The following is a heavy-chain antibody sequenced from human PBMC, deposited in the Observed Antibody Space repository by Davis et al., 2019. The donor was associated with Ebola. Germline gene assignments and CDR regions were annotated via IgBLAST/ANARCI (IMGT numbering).Heavy chain of an antibody. CDR1: GYTFTSYD. V-gene: IGHV1-8*01. CDR2: MNPNSGNT. Sequence: ASVKVSCKASGYTFTSYDINWVRQATGQGLEWMGWMNPNSGNTGYAQKFQGRVTMTRNTFISTAYMELSSLRSEDTAVYYCARGPDSSSLYYYYYYGMDVWGQGTTVTVSS. CDR3: ARGPDSSSLYYYYYYGMDV. D-gene: IGHD6-13*01. J-gene: IGHJ6*02.